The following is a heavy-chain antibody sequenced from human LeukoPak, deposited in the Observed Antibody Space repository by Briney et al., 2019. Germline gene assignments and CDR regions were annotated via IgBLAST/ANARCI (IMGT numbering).Heavy chain of an antibody. J-gene: IGHJ4*02. CDR2: IYYSGST. D-gene: IGHD1-1*01. V-gene: IGHV4-59*01. Sequence: SETLSLTSTVSGGSISSYYWSWIRQPPGKGLEWIGYIYYSGSTYYNPSLKSRVTISIDTSKNQFSLRLSSVTAADTAVYYCARVRSWNDFDYWGQGTLVTASS. CDR3: ARVRSWNDFDY. CDR1: GGSISSYY.